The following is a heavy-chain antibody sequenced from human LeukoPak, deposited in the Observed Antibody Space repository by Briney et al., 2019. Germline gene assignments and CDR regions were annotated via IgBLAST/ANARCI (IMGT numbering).Heavy chain of an antibody. CDR2: IYYSGST. J-gene: IGHJ6*03. CDR1: GGSISSSSYY. CDR3: ARDVWESYYYYMDV. Sequence: KPSETLSLTCTVSGGSISSSSYYWGWIRQPPGKGLEWIGSIYYSGSTYYNPSLKSRVTISVDTSKNQFSLKLSSVTAADTAVCYCARDVWESYYYYMDVWGKGTTVTISS. D-gene: IGHD3-16*01. V-gene: IGHV4-39*07.